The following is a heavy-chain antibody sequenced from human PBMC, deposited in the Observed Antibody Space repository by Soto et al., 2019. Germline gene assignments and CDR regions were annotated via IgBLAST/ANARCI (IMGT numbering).Heavy chain of an antibody. J-gene: IGHJ6*03. CDR2: ISAYNGNT. V-gene: IGHV1-18*01. CDR1: GYTFTNYG. Sequence: QVRLLQSGAEVKKPGASVKVSCKASGYTFTNYGITWVRQAPGQGLEWMGWISAYNGNTHYTQRLQGRVTMTTDTSPSTAYMELRGLRSDDTAVYYCARVRKLVGYFYYYMDVWGKGTTVTVSS. D-gene: IGHD6-6*01. CDR3: ARVRKLVGYFYYYMDV.